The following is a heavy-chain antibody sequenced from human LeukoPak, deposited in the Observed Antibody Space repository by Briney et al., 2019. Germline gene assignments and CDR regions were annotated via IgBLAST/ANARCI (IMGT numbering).Heavy chain of an antibody. V-gene: IGHV3-48*04. CDR2: ISSSSSTI. D-gene: IGHD5-12*01. CDR1: GFTFSSYS. Sequence: GGSLRLSCAASGFTFSSYSMNWVRQAPGKGLEWVSYISSSSSTIYYADSVKGRFTISRDNAKNSLYLQMNSLRAEDTAVYYCARGYSGYDLYVWGQGTTVTVSS. J-gene: IGHJ6*02. CDR3: ARGYSGYDLYV.